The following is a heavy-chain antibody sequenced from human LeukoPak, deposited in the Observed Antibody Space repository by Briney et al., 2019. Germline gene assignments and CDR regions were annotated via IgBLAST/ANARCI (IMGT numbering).Heavy chain of an antibody. CDR1: GFTFSNYW. CDR3: ARDLGQYYDTSDNWFDP. CDR2: INSDGINT. D-gene: IGHD3-22*01. J-gene: IGHJ5*02. V-gene: IGHV3-74*01. Sequence: PGGSLRLSCAASGFTFSNYWMHWVRQAPGKGLVWVSRINSDGINTSYADSVKGRFTISRDNAKKTLNLQMNSLRAEGTAVYYCARDLGQYYDTSDNWFDPWGQGTLVTVSS.